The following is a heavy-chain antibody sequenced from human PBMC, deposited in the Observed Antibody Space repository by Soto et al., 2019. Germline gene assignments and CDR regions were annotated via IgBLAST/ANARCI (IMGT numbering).Heavy chain of an antibody. V-gene: IGHV4-59*01. D-gene: IGHD3-10*01. CDR2: IYYNGRT. CDR1: GGSISSYY. Sequence: QVQLQESGPGLVKPSETLSLTCTVSGGSISSYYLTWIRQPPGKGLEWIGYIYYNGRTNYNPSLNSRVTISLDTSKNQFSLNLSSVTAADTAVYYCARGAEWFGGRMDVWGQGTTVTVSS. CDR3: ARGAEWFGGRMDV. J-gene: IGHJ6*02.